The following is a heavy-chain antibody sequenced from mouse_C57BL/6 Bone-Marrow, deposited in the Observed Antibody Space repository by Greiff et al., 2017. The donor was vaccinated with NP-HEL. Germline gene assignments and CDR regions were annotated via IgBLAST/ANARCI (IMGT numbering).Heavy chain of an antibody. CDR1: GYTFTTYP. CDR2: FHPYNDDT. V-gene: IGHV1-47*01. D-gene: IGHD1-1*01. CDR3: ERLNYYGRGYYFDY. Sequence: VKLMESGAELVKPGASVKMSCKASGYTFTTYPIEWMKQNHGKSLEWIGNFHPYNDDTKYNEKFKGKATLTVEKSSSTVYLELSRLTSDDSAVYYCERLNYYGRGYYFDYWGQGTTLTVSS. J-gene: IGHJ2*01.